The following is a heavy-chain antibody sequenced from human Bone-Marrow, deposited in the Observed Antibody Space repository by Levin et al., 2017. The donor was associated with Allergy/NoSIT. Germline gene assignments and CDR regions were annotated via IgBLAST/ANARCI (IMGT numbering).Heavy chain of an antibody. CDR3: AKAHIVVLPAALRSFAS. Sequence: HGESLKISCAASGFSFSSYAMSWVRQAPGKGLEWVSAISGGGGSTYYADAVKGRFTISRDNSKNTLYLQMNSLRVEDTALYYCAKAHIVVLPAALRSFASWGQGPLVTVSS. D-gene: IGHD2-2*01. CDR1: GFSFSSYA. V-gene: IGHV3-23*01. CDR2: ISGGGGST. J-gene: IGHJ4*02.